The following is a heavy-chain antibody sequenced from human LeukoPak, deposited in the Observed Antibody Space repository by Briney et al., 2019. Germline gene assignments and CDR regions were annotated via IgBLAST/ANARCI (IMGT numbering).Heavy chain of an antibody. J-gene: IGHJ4*02. V-gene: IGHV4-34*01. Sequence: PSETLSLTCAVYGGSFTGYYWSWIRQPPGKGLEWIGEISHRGSTNYNPSLESRVTISVYTSKNQFSLKLTSVTAADTAVYYCARGRRQLVRSWGYWGQGTLVTVSS. D-gene: IGHD6-13*01. CDR2: ISHRGST. CDR1: GGSFTGYY. CDR3: ARGRRQLVRSWGY.